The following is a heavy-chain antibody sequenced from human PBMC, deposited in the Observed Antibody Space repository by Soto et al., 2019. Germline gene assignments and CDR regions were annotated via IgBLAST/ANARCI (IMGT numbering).Heavy chain of an antibody. CDR2: IYFNGST. D-gene: IGHD4-4*01. J-gene: IGHJ4*02. CDR3: AGSELPSIYSFKY. CDR1: GGSISSGGYY. Sequence: QVQLQESGPGLVKPSQTLSLTCTVSGGSISSGGYYWNWIRQHPGKGLEWIGYIYFNGSTNYNPCLRSRVSISVDTSKNQFSLKMSSVTAADTAVDHCAGSELPSIYSFKYWGQGTLVTVSS. V-gene: IGHV4-31*03.